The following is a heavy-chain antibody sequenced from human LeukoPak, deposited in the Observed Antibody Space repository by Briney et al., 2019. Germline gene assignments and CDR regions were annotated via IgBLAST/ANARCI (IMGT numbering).Heavy chain of an antibody. D-gene: IGHD5-12*01. V-gene: IGHV3-21*01. Sequence: GGSLRLSCAASGCTFSSYSMNWGRQAAGEGLEWVSSFRGSSGYIYCADSVERRFTISRDNAKTTLYLQMTSLRAEDTAVYYCARVGGYDGVYSFDYWGQGTLVTVSS. J-gene: IGHJ4*02. CDR3: ARVGGYDGVYSFDY. CDR2: FRGSSGYI. CDR1: GCTFSSYS.